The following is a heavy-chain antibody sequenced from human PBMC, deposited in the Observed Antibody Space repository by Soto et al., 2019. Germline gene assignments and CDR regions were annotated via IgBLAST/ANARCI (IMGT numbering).Heavy chain of an antibody. D-gene: IGHD4-17*01. Sequence: QVQLVQSGSEVKKPGSSVKVSCKASGGTFSSYTISWVRQAPGQGLEWMGRIIPILGIANYAQKFQGRVTITADKSTSTAYMELRSLRSEDTAVYYCAGLPGDYGGAFDIWGQGTMVTVSS. CDR1: GGTFSSYT. V-gene: IGHV1-69*02. CDR2: IIPILGIA. CDR3: AGLPGDYGGAFDI. J-gene: IGHJ3*02.